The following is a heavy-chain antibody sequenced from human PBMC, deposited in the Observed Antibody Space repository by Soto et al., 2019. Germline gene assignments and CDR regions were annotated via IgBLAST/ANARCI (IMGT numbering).Heavy chain of an antibody. CDR1: GFTFTSSA. CDR2: FDPEDGET. V-gene: IGHV1-24*01. CDR3: ATSMIVGATHIHYYFDY. D-gene: IGHD1-26*01. Sequence: ASVKVSCKASGFTFTSSAMHWVRQAPGKGLEWMGGFDPEDGETIYAQKFQGRVTMTEDTSTDTAYMELSSLRSEDTAVYYCATSMIVGATHIHYYFDYWGQGTLVTVSS. J-gene: IGHJ4*02.